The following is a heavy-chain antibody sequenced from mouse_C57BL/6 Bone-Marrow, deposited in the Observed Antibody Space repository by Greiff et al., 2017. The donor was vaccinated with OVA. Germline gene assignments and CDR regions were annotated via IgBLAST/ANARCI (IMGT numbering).Heavy chain of an antibody. V-gene: IGHV1-55*01. J-gene: IGHJ2*01. D-gene: IGHD1-1*01. CDR3: ARYGGGFPLDY. CDR1: GYTFTSYW. CDR2: IYPGSGST. Sequence: QVHVKQPGAELVKPGASVKMSCKASGYTFTSYWITWVKQRPGQGLEWIGDIYPGSGSTNYNEKFKSKATLTVDTSSSTAYMQLSSLTSEDSAVYYCARYGGGFPLDYWGQGTTLTVSS.